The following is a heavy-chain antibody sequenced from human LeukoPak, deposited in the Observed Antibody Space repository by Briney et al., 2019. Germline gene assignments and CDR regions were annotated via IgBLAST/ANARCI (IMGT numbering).Heavy chain of an antibody. CDR1: GGSISSGS. V-gene: IGHV3-21*01. Sequence: PSETLSLTCTVSGGSISSGSYYWGWIRQAPGKGLEWVSSISSSSSYIYYADSVKGRFTISRDNAKNSLYLQMNSLRAEDTAVYYCARDHAKYDSSPYFDYWGQGTLVTVSS. J-gene: IGHJ4*02. D-gene: IGHD3-22*01. CDR3: ARDHAKYDSSPYFDY. CDR2: ISSSSSYI.